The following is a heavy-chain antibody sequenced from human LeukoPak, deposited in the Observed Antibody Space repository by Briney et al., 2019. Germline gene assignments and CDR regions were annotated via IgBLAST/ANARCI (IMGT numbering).Heavy chain of an antibody. CDR2: IYHSGST. Sequence: SETLSLTCAVSGYSISSGYYWGGIRQPPGKGLEWIGSIYHSGSTYYNPSLKSRVTISVDTSKNQFSLKLSSVTAADTAVYYCARDLLGNFDYWGQGTLVTVSS. D-gene: IGHD2/OR15-2a*01. CDR3: ARDLLGNFDY. V-gene: IGHV4-38-2*02. J-gene: IGHJ4*02. CDR1: GYSISSGYY.